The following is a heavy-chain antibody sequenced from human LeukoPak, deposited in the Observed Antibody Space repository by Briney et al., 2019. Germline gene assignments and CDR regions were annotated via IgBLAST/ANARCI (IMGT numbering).Heavy chain of an antibody. CDR3: ARQSVMYSNSWLSY. CDR2: IYYSGST. J-gene: IGHJ4*02. Sequence: SETLSLTCTVSGGSISSSSYYWGWIRQPPGKGVELIGSIYYSGSTYYNPSLKSRVTISVDTSKNQFSLRLSSVTAADTAVYFCARQSVMYSNSWLSYWGQGTLVTVSS. V-gene: IGHV4-39*01. D-gene: IGHD6-13*01. CDR1: GGSISSSSYY.